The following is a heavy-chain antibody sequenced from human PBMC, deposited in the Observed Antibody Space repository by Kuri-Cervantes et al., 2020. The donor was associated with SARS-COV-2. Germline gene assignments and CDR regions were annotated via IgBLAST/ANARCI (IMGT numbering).Heavy chain of an antibody. CDR2: IIPIFDTA. CDR3: ARVAGDPYYFDY. J-gene: IGHJ4*02. V-gene: IGHV1-69*06. CDR1: GGTFSSYS. Sequence: SVKVSCKASGGTFSSYSFSWVRQAPGQGLEWMGGIIPIFDTANYAQKFQGRVSITADKSTSTAYMELSSLRSEDTAVYYCARVAGDPYYFDYWGQGTLVTVSS. D-gene: IGHD7-27*01.